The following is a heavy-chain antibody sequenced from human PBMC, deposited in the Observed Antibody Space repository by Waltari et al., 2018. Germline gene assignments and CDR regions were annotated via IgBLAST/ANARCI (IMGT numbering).Heavy chain of an antibody. J-gene: IGHJ5*01. CDR2: VFYSGST. V-gene: IGHV4-39*01. CDR3: AGGSSSGWYAF. Sequence: QLQLQESGPGLVKPSETLSLSCRVSGDSISTSRYYWCWIRQPPGKGLEWIGSVFYSGSTYYNPSLKSRVTMSIDTSKNQISLKLTSVTAADTAVFYCAGGSSSGWYAFWGQGILVTVPS. CDR1: GDSISTSRYY. D-gene: IGHD6-19*01.